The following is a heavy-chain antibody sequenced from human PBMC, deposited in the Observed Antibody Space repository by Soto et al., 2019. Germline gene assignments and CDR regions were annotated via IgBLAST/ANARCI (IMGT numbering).Heavy chain of an antibody. CDR1: GGTFSSYA. Sequence: VKVSCRASGGTFSSYAISWVRQARGEGFEWRGGIIPIFGTANYAQKFQGRVTITADESTSTAYMKLSSLRSEDTAVYYCARGLSNYYDSSGYYYFDYWGQGTLVTVSS. CDR3: ARGLSNYYDSSGYYYFDY. J-gene: IGHJ4*02. D-gene: IGHD3-22*01. V-gene: IGHV1-69*13. CDR2: IIPIFGTA.